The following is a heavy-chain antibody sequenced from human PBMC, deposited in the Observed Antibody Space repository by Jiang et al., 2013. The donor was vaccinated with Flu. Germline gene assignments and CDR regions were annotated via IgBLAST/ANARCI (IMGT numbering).Heavy chain of an antibody. CDR2: ISSSSSYI. Sequence: QLLESGGGPGQAWGSLRLSCAASGFTFSSYSMNWVRQAPGKGLEWVSSISSSSSYIYYADSVKGRFTISRDNAKNSLYLQMNSLRAEDTAVYYCARRGAQDLDSSGSFAFDIWGQGTMVTVSS. V-gene: IGHV3-21*01. J-gene: IGHJ3*02. CDR3: ARRGAQDLDSSGSFAFDI. D-gene: IGHD3-22*01. CDR1: GFTFSSYS.